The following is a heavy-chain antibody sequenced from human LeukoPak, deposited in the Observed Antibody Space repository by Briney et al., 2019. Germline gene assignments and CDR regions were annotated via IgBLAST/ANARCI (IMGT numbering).Heavy chain of an antibody. CDR2: ISAYNGNT. V-gene: IGHV1-18*01. CDR1: GYTFTRYG. J-gene: IGHJ4*02. Sequence: ASVKVSCKASGYTFTRYGIISVRQAPGQRREWMGWISAYNGNTNYAQKLQRRVTMTTDTSTSTAYMELRILRSDDTAVYYCARTSYYYDSSGYYGVFDYWGQGTLVTVSS. D-gene: IGHD3-22*01. CDR3: ARTSYYYDSSGYYGVFDY.